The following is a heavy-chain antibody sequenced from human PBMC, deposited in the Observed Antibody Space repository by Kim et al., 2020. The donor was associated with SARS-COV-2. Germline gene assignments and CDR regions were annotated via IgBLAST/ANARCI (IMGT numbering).Heavy chain of an antibody. D-gene: IGHD1-7*01. CDR3: ARVKRAGTTDWFDP. Sequence: VDSVMGRFTISKDNAKNSVYLQRSSLRAEDTAVYFCARVKRAGTTDWFDPWGQGTLVTVS. V-gene: IGHV3-7*03. J-gene: IGHJ5*02.